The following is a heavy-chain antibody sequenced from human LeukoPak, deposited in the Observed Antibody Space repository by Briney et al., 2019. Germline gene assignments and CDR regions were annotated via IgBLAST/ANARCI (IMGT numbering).Heavy chain of an antibody. CDR3: AKVRRITIFGVVDDYFDY. CDR1: GFTFDGYA. J-gene: IGHJ4*02. D-gene: IGHD3-3*01. Sequence: GGSLRLSCAASGFTFDGYAMHWVRQAPGKGLEWVSGISWNSGSIGYADSVKGRFTISRDNAKNSLYLQMNSLRAEDTALYYCAKVRRITIFGVVDDYFDYWGQGTLVTVSS. CDR2: ISWNSGSI. V-gene: IGHV3-9*01.